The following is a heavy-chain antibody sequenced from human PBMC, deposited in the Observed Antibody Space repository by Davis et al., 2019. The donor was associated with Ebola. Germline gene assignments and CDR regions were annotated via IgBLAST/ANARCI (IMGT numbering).Heavy chain of an antibody. CDR1: GGSIISSSSY. Sequence: SETLSLTCTVSGGSIISSSSYWGWIRQPPRKGLEWIGSIYYSGITYYNPSLKSRVTISIHTSKNQFSLEVRSVTAADTAFYYCVRGSDAYKTGYWSQGTLVTVSS. CDR3: VRGSDAYKTGY. V-gene: IGHV4-39*07. CDR2: IYYSGIT. J-gene: IGHJ4*02. D-gene: IGHD5-24*01.